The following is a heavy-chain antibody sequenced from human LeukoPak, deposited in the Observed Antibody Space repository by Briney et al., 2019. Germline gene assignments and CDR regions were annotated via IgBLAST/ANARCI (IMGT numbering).Heavy chain of an antibody. J-gene: IGHJ6*02. CDR1: GFPFSSYA. CDR3: VRGYSFGPYGMDV. D-gene: IGHD2-15*01. CDR2: ISDSGGST. V-gene: IGHV3-64D*09. Sequence: GGSLRLSCSASGFPFSSYAMHGVRQAPGKGLEYVSAISDSGGSTYYADSVKGRFTISRDNSKNTLYLQMSGLRAQDTAVYFCVRGYSFGPYGMDVWGQGTTVTVSS.